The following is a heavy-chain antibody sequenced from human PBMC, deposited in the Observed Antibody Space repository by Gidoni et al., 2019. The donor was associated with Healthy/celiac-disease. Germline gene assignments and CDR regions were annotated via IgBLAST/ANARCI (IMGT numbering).Heavy chain of an antibody. CDR2: ISGRGCST. CDR3: ATPGGYDILTGYYHFDY. J-gene: IGHJ4*02. CDR1: GFTFSSYA. D-gene: IGHD3-9*01. Sequence: EVQLLESGGGLVQPGGSLRLPCAASGFTFSSYAMSWVRQAPGKGLEWVSGISGRGCSTYYADSVKGRFTISRDNSKNTLYLQMNSLRAEDTAVYYCATPGGYDILTGYYHFDYWGQGTLVTVSS. V-gene: IGHV3-23*01.